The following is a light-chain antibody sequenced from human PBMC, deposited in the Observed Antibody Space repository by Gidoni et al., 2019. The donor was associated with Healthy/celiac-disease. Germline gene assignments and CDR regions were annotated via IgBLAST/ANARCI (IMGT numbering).Light chain of an antibody. CDR1: QSVSSSY. J-gene: IGKJ1*01. CDR3: QQYGSSPET. Sequence: ENVLQQSPGPLSFSPGERATLSCRASQSVSSSYLAWYQQKPGQAPRLLIYGASSRATGIPDRFSGSGSGTDFTLTISRLEPEDFAVYYCQQYGSSPETFGQGTKVEIK. CDR2: GAS. V-gene: IGKV3-20*01.